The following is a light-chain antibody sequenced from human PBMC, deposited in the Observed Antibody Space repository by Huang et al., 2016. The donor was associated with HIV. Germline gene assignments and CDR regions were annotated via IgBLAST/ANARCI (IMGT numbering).Light chain of an antibody. V-gene: IGKV3-15*01. J-gene: IGKJ4*01. CDR1: RSVNTN. CDR3: HQYNNWLLS. CDR2: GSS. Sequence: EIVMTQSPATLSVSPGERVTLSCRANRSVNTNLAWYQQRPGQAPRLLIYGSSTRAPGIPARFSGSGSGTDFSLTISSLQSEDCALYYCHQYNNWLLSFGGGTRVDI.